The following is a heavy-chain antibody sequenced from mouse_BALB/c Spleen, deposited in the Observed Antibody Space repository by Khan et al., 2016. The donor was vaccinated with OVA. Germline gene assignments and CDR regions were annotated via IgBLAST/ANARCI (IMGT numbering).Heavy chain of an antibody. V-gene: IGHV4-1*02. CDR1: GFDFSRYW. CDR2: INPDSSTI. CDR3: ARGLRRYYYAMDY. J-gene: IGHJ4*01. Sequence: EVQLVESGGGLVQPGGSLKLSCAASGFDFSRYWMSWVRQAPGKGLEWIGEINPDSSTINYTPSLKDKFIISRDNAKNTLYLQMSKARSEDTALYYCARGLRRYYYAMDYWGQGTSGTVSS. D-gene: IGHD2-2*01.